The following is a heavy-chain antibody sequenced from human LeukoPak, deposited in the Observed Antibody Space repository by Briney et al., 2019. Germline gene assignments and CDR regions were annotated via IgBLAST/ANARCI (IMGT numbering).Heavy chain of an antibody. V-gene: IGHV3-23*01. CDR2: ISGSGGST. CDR3: AKGSYYDPFDY. Sequence: GGSLRLSCAAYGFTFSSCAMSWVRQAPGKGLEWVSAISGSGGSTYYADSVKGRFTISRDNSKNTLYLQMNSLRAEDTAVYYCAKGSYYDPFDYWGQGTLVTVSS. D-gene: IGHD1-26*01. CDR1: GFTFSSCA. J-gene: IGHJ4*02.